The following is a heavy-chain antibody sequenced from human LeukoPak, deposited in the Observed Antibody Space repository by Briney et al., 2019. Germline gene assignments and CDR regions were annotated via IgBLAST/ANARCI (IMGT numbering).Heavy chain of an antibody. CDR1: GYTFTSYG. D-gene: IGHD3-10*01. CDR3: ARDLGYYGSGSYLAFDY. J-gene: IGHJ4*02. CDR2: ISAYNGNT. Sequence: GASVKVSCKASGYTFTSYGISWVRQAPGQGLEWMGWISAYNGNTNYAQKFQGRVTMTTDTSTSTAYMELRSLRSDDTAVYYCARDLGYYGSGSYLAFDYWGQGTLVTVSS. V-gene: IGHV1-18*01.